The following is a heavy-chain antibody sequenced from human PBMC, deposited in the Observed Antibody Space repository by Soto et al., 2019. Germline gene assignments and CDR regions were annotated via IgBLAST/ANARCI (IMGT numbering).Heavy chain of an antibody. V-gene: IGHV4-59*01. CDR2: IYYSGST. Sequence: AETRSVTCTVAGGSISSYYWSWIRQPPGKGLEWSGYIYYSGSTNYDPSLKSRVTMSGDASRNQFSLKLSSVTAGDTAVYCGGRLLIKVAGYFAYWGPGPPVTVSS. CDR1: GGSISSYY. J-gene: IGHJ4*02. D-gene: IGHD3-16*01. CDR3: GRLLIKVAGYFAY.